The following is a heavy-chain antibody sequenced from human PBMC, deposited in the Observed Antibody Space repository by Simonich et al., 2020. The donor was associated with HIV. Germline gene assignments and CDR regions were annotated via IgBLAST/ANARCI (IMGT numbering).Heavy chain of an antibody. V-gene: IGHV4-39*01. CDR3: ARHQTGTDAFDI. CDR1: GDSISSWTSY. D-gene: IGHD1-1*01. J-gene: IGHJ3*02. Sequence: QLQVQESGPGLVKPSETLSLTCIVFGDSISSWTSYWGWIRQPPGKGREWIGNFKYLGTSYYNPSLKSRVTLSVDTSKNHFSLKLTSVTAADTAMYYCARHQTGTDAFDIWGQGTMVAVSS. CDR2: FKYLGTS.